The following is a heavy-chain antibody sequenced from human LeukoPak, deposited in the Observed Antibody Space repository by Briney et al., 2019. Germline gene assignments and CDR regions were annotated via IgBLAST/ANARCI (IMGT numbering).Heavy chain of an antibody. V-gene: IGHV3-53*01. CDR3: ARASLGYDFDS. J-gene: IGHJ4*02. CDR1: GFNVSNYY. D-gene: IGHD2-15*01. Sequence: GGSLRLSCAASGFNVSNYYMSWVRQAPGKGLEWVSVIYSGGTTYYADSVKDRFTISSDNSNSTVYLQMNTLSVDDTAVYFCARASLGYDFDSWGQGALVTVSS. CDR2: IYSGGTT.